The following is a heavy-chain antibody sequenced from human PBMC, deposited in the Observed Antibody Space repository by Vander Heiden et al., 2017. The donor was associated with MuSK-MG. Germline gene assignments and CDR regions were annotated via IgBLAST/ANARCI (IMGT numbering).Heavy chain of an antibody. V-gene: IGHV3-21*01. CDR2: ISSSSSYI. D-gene: IGHD4-17*01. CDR1: GLTFSSYS. Sequence: EVQPVESGGGLVKPGGSLRLSCAASGLTFSSYSMNWLRQAPGKGLEWVSSISSSSSYIYYTDSVKGRFTISRDNAKNSLYLQMNSLRAEDTAVYYCARDNGDSPYYFDYWGQGTLVTVSS. J-gene: IGHJ4*02. CDR3: ARDNGDSPYYFDY.